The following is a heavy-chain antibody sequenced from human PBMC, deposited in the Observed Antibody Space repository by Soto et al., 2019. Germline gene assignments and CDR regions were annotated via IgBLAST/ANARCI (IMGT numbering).Heavy chain of an antibody. V-gene: IGHV4-59*08. CDR1: GDSLSSFY. CDR2: IYYSGST. Sequence: PSDTLSLTCTVSGDSLSSFYWSWIRQPPGKGLEWIAYIYYSGSTNYNPSLKSRVTISVDTSKNQFSLKLTSVTAADTAVYYCARPWHMGGSSLLHFAYWRQGTLVTISS. D-gene: IGHD2-21*01. J-gene: IGHJ4*02. CDR3: ARPWHMGGSSLLHFAY.